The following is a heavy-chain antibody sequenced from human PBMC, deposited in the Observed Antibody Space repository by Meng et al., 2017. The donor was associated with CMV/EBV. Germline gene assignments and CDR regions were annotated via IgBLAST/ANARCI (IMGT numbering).Heavy chain of an antibody. CDR2: MNPNSGNT. D-gene: IGHD3-3*01. CDR3: ARVRQGSDWSGYYY. J-gene: IGHJ4*02. CDR1: GYTFTSYD. Sequence: SGYTFTSYDINWVQQATGQGLEWMGWMNPNSGNTGYAQKFQGRVTMTRNTSISTAYMELSSLRSEDTAVYYCARVRQGSDWSGYYYWGQGTLVTVSS. V-gene: IGHV1-8*01.